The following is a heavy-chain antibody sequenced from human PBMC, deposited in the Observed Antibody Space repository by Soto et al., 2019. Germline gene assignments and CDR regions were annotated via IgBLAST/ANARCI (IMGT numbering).Heavy chain of an antibody. V-gene: IGHV2-5*01. J-gene: IGHJ6*02. D-gene: IGHD3-9*01. CDR2: IYWKYYK. Sequence: GLKLVNDTHTLSLPCSLSGFALTTGGVAVAWICPPPGKSLEWLALIYWKYYKLYTPSLTKMLTVTKYTVKNKVEITLTHLDPVDTATYYSAHKLRYLDAMGVWGQGTRVAV. CDR1: GFALTTGGVA. CDR3: AHKLRYLDAMGV.